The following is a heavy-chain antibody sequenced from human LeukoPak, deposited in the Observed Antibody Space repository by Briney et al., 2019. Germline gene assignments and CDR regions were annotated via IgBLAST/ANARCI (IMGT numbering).Heavy chain of an antibody. CDR3: GSVRPRDADY. CDR2: IDLNGSAE. D-gene: IGHD6-6*01. J-gene: IGHJ4*02. V-gene: IGHV3-7*01. CDR1: GLTFRRNW. Sequence: GGSLRLSCVASGLTFRRNWMIWVRQAPGKGLEWVASIDLNGSAEYYVDSVKGRFTISRDNAKSSLFLQMNSLRADETAVYYCGSVRPRDADYWGQGTLVTVSS.